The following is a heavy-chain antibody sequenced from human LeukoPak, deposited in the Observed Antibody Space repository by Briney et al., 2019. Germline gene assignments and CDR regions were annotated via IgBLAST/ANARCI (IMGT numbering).Heavy chain of an antibody. D-gene: IGHD6-19*01. CDR2: ISAYNGNT. J-gene: IGHJ4*02. CDR3: AFYDPGYSSGLDY. Sequence: RASVKVSCKASGYTFTSYGISWVRQAPGQGLEWMGWISAYNGNTNYAQKLQGRVTMTTDTSTSAAYMELRSLRSDDTAVYYCAFYDPGYSSGLDYWGQGTLVTVSS. CDR1: GYTFTSYG. V-gene: IGHV1-18*01.